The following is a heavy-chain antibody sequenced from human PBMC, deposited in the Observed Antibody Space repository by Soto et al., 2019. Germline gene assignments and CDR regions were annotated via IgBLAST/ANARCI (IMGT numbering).Heavy chain of an antibody. Sequence: QLQLQESGPGLVKPSETLSLTCTVSGGSISSSSYYWGWIRQPPGKGLEWIGSIYYSGSTYYNPSLKSRVTISVDTSKTQFSLKRSSVTAAATAVYYCASLYSSSWFLGDWFDPWGQGTLVTVSS. V-gene: IGHV4-39*01. CDR2: IYYSGST. CDR3: ASLYSSSWFLGDWFDP. CDR1: GGSISSSSYY. J-gene: IGHJ5*02. D-gene: IGHD6-13*01.